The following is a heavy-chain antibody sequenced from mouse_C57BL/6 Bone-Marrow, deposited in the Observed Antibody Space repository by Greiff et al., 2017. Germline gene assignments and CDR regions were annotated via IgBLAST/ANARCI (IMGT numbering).Heavy chain of an antibody. D-gene: IGHD1-1*01. Sequence: QVQLKESGPELVKPGASVKLSCKASGYTFTSYDINWVKQRPGQGLEWIGWIYPRDGSTKYNEKFKGKATLTVDTSSSTAYMELHRLTSEDSAVYCGARDYGSSYWYFDVWGTGTTVTVSS. CDR1: GYTFTSYD. CDR2: IYPRDGST. V-gene: IGHV1-85*01. J-gene: IGHJ1*03. CDR3: ARDYGSSYWYFDV.